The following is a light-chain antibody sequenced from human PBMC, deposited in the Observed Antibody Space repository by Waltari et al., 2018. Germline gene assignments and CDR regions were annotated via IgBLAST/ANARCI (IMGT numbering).Light chain of an antibody. V-gene: IGLV2-11*01. CDR2: DVS. CDR3: CSYAGSYNWV. Sequence: QSALTQPRSVSGSPGQSVTISCTGTSSDVGGYNYVSWYQQHPGKAPKLMIYDVSKRPSGVPDRCSGSKSCNTASLTISGLQTEDEADYYCCSYAGSYNWVFGGGTKLTVL. J-gene: IGLJ3*02. CDR1: SSDVGGYNY.